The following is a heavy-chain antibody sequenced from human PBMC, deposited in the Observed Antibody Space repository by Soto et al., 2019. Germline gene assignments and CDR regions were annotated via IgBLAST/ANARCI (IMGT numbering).Heavy chain of an antibody. Sequence: QLQLQESGSGLVTPSQTLSLTCAASGGSISSGGYSWNWIRQPPGKGLEWIGNIYHSGSTYYNASLKSRVTISVDRSKNQFSLKLSSVTAADTAVYYCGRGDYANAFDIWGQGTKVTVSS. CDR3: GRGDYANAFDI. CDR2: IYHSGST. D-gene: IGHD4-17*01. CDR1: GGSISSGGYS. V-gene: IGHV4-30-2*01. J-gene: IGHJ3*02.